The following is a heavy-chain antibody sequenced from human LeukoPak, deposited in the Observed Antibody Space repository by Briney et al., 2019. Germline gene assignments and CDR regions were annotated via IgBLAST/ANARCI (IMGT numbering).Heavy chain of an antibody. CDR3: ARDRGDAFDI. CDR1: GFTFSSYS. CDR2: ISSSSSTI. V-gene: IGHV3-48*01. J-gene: IGHJ3*02. Sequence: GGSLRLSCAASGFTFSSYSMNWVRQAPGKGLEWVSYISSSSSTIYYADSVKGRFTISRDNAKNSLYLQMNSLRAEDTAVYYCARDRGDAFDIWGQGTMVTVSS.